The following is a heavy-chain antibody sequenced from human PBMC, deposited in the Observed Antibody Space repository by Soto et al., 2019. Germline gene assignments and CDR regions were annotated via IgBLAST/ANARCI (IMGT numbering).Heavy chain of an antibody. CDR3: GGYSSPGPDYSGMDV. V-gene: IGHV1-3*01. CDR1: GYTFTSYA. D-gene: IGHD6-13*01. J-gene: IGHJ6*02. Sequence: ASVKVSCKSSGYTFTSYAMHWVRQAPGQRLEWMGWINAGNGNTKYSQKFQGRVTITRDTSASTAYMELSSLRSEDTAVYYCGGYSSPGPDYSGMDVWGQGTTVTVSS. CDR2: INAGNGNT.